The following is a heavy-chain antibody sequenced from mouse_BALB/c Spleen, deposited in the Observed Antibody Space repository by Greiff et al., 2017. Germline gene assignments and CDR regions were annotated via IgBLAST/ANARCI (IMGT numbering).Heavy chain of an antibody. Sequence: QVQLKESGPGLVAPSQSLSITCTVSGFSLTGYGVNWVRQPPGKGLEWLGMIWGDGSTDYNSALKSRLSISKDNSKSQVFLKMNSLQTDDTARYYCARDLVGYGNYVYAMDYWGQGTSVTVSS. CDR1: GFSLTGYG. J-gene: IGHJ4*01. V-gene: IGHV2-6-7*01. CDR3: ARDLVGYGNYVYAMDY. D-gene: IGHD2-1*01. CDR2: IWGDGST.